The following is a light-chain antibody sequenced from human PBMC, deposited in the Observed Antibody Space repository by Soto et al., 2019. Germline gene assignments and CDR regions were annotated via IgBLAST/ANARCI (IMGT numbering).Light chain of an antibody. CDR1: QTISSW. V-gene: IGKV1-5*03. CDR3: QQYNSYSWT. CDR2: KAS. Sequence: DIQMTQSPSTLSASVGDRVTITCRASQTISSWLAWYQQKPGKAPKLLIYKASTLKSGVPSRFSGSGSGTEFTLTISSLQPEDFATYYCQQYNSYSWTFGQGTKVDIK. J-gene: IGKJ1*01.